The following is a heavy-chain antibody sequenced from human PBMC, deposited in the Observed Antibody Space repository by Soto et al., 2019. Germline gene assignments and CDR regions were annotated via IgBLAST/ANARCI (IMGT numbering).Heavy chain of an antibody. CDR2: IYYSGNT. D-gene: IGHD1-1*01. V-gene: IGHV4-31*02. Sequence: QVRLQVCGPGLVKPSQTLSLKCSVSGGSITTGGRYWSWIRQLPGKGLEWIGDIYYSGNTYYNASLKSRVTISVEAAKNQFSLKLRSVTAADTAVYYCAHALVFTGGDGLDIWGQGRLVTVSS. CDR3: AHALVFTGGDGLDI. J-gene: IGHJ3*02. CDR1: GGSITTGGRY.